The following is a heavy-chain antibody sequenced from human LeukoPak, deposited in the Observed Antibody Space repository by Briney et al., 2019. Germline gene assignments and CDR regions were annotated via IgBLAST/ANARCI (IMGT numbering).Heavy chain of an antibody. Sequence: GGSLRLSCAAPGFAVNDNYMGWVRQAPGKGLEWVSLIYSGGDTYYADSVKGRFTISRDNSKNTLYLQMNSLRAEDTAVYYCAKEVVVVITTPTEAGFDYWGQGALVTVSS. V-gene: IGHV3-53*01. CDR2: IYSGGDT. CDR1: GFAVNDNY. CDR3: AKEVVVVITTPTEAGFDY. D-gene: IGHD3-22*01. J-gene: IGHJ4*02.